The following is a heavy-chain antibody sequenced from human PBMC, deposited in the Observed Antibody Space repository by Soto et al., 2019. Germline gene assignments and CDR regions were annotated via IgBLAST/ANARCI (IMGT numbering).Heavy chain of an antibody. D-gene: IGHD2-8*01. Sequence: ASVKVSCKASGYSFISYGVNWVRQAPGQGLEWMGWINAYNGYTNYAQKLQGRVTLTADTSTSTAYMELRSLRSDDTAVYFCARDDCTNGVCYIGYWGQGTLVTVSS. CDR3: ARDDCTNGVCYIGY. J-gene: IGHJ4*02. CDR1: GYSFISYG. CDR2: INAYNGYT. V-gene: IGHV1-18*04.